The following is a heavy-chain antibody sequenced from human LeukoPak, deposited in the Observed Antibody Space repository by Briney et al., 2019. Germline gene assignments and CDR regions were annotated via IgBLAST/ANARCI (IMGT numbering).Heavy chain of an antibody. CDR3: TTVSGSAAFGI. CDR1: GFSFSSYG. D-gene: IGHD6-25*01. CDR2: IKIKADGGTT. J-gene: IGHJ3*02. Sequence: PGGSLRLSCAASGFSFSSYGMLWVRQAPGKGLEWVGRIKIKADGGTTDYGAPVKGRFTISRDDSKNTLYLQMNSLKTEDTAVYYCTTVSGSAAFGIWGQGTMVAVSS. V-gene: IGHV3-15*01.